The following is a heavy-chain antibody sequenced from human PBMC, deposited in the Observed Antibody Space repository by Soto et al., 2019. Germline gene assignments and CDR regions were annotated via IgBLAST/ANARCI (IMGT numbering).Heavy chain of an antibody. CDR3: ARAVAGTKWFDP. D-gene: IGHD6-19*01. Sequence: SETLSLTCAVYGGSFSGYYWSWIRQPPGKGLEWIGEINHSGSTNYNPSLKSRVTISVDTSKNQFPLKLSSVTAADTAVYYCARAVAGTKWFDPWGQGTLVTVSS. CDR1: GGSFSGYY. J-gene: IGHJ5*02. V-gene: IGHV4-34*01. CDR2: INHSGST.